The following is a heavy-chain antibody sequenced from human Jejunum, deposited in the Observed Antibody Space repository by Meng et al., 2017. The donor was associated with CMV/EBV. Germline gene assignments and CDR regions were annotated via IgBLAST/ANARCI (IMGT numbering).Heavy chain of an antibody. CDR1: FDDYG. CDR3: ARDRVRGVIIALYGMDV. CDR2: INWNGGST. D-gene: IGHD3-10*01. V-gene: IGHV3-20*03. Sequence: FDDYGMSWVRQAPGKGLEWVSGINWNGGSTGYADSVKGRFTISRVNAKNSLYLQMNSLRAEDTALYYCARDRVRGVIIALYGMDVWGQGTTVTVSS. J-gene: IGHJ6*02.